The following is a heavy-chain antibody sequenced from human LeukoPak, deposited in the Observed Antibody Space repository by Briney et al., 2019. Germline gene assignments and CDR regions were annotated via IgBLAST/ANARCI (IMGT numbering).Heavy chain of an antibody. Sequence: PGGSLRLSCAASGFTFSSYSMNWVRRAPGKGLEWVSSISSSSYIYYADSVKGRFTISRDNSKNTLYLQMNSLRAEDTAVYYCARTYYDFWSGYKNWGQGTLVTVSS. D-gene: IGHD3-3*01. CDR1: GFTFSSYS. CDR2: ISSSSYI. V-gene: IGHV3-21*04. J-gene: IGHJ4*02. CDR3: ARTYYDFWSGYKN.